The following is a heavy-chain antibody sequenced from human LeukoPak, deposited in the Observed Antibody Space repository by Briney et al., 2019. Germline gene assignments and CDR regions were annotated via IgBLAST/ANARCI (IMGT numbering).Heavy chain of an antibody. CDR1: GVTLSTYA. D-gene: IGHD1-26*01. CDR2: ISSSGSGDNT. V-gene: IGHV3-23*01. Sequence: PGGSLRLSCAASGVTLSTYAMSWARQAPGKGLEWVSGISSSGSGDNTYYADSVKGRFTISRDSSKNTLFLHMNTLRAEGTAIYYCAEDRTVGASYWYFDLWGRGTLVTVSS. J-gene: IGHJ2*01. CDR3: AEDRTVGASYWYFDL.